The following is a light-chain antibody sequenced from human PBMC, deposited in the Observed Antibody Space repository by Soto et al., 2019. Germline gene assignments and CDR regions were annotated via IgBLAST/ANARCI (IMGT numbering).Light chain of an antibody. J-gene: IGKJ5*01. Sequence: EILLTQSPGTLSLSPGERATLSCRASQSVSSSYLAWYQQKPGQAPRLLIYGASSRATGIPDRFSGSGSGTDFTLTISSLQPEDFATYYCQQSYSTLGITFGQGTRLEIK. CDR2: GAS. V-gene: IGKV3-20*01. CDR1: QSVSSSY. CDR3: QQSYSTLGIT.